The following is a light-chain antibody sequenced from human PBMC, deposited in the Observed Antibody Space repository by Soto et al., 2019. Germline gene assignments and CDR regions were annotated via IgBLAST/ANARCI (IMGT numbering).Light chain of an antibody. Sequence: EFVLTQSPGTLSLSPGERATLSCRASQSISRSYLAWYQQKRGQAPRLLIYGASSRATGIPDRFSGSGSGTDFTLTISRLEPADSAVYFCQLYVTTAWTFGQGTKVEI. J-gene: IGKJ1*01. V-gene: IGKV3-20*01. CDR1: QSISRSY. CDR3: QLYVTTAWT. CDR2: GAS.